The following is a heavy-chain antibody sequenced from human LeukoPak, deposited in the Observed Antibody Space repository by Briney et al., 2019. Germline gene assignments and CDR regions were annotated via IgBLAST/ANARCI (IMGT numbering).Heavy chain of an antibody. CDR2: IYPGDSDT. J-gene: IGHJ6*02. CDR1: GYSFISYW. V-gene: IGHV5-51*01. Sequence: GESLKISCKGSGYSFISYWIGWVRQMPGKGLEWMGIIYPGDSDTRYSPSFQGQVTISADKSISTAYLQWSSLKASDTAMYYCARHCSGGSCYSDYYYGMDVWGQGTTVTVSS. D-gene: IGHD2-15*01. CDR3: ARHCSGGSCYSDYYYGMDV.